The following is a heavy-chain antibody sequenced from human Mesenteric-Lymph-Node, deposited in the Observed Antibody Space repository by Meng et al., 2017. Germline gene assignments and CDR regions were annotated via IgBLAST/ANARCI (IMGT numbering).Heavy chain of an antibody. D-gene: IGHD3-22*01. J-gene: IGHJ4*02. CDR2: ISSSGSTI. Sequence: GESLKISCAASGFTFSDYYMSWIRQAPGKGLERVSYISSSGSTIYYADSVKGRFTISRDNAKNSLYLQMNSLRAEDTAVYYCARYYYDSSGYYFDYWGQGTLVTVSS. CDR3: ARYYYDSSGYYFDY. V-gene: IGHV3-11*04. CDR1: GFTFSDYY.